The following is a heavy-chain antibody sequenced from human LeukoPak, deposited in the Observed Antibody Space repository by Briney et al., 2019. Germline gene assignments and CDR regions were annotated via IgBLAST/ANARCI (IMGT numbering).Heavy chain of an antibody. CDR1: GYRFTNYW. Sequence: GESLKISCKGSGYRFTNYWIGWVRHMPRKGLEWMGIIYPGDSDTRYSPSFQGQVTISVDKSISAAYLQWSRLKASDTAMYYCARSAKTFYYDSSGWELDYWGQGTLVTVCS. CDR2: IYPGDSDT. CDR3: ARSAKTFYYDSSGWELDY. V-gene: IGHV5-51*01. J-gene: IGHJ4*02. D-gene: IGHD3-22*01.